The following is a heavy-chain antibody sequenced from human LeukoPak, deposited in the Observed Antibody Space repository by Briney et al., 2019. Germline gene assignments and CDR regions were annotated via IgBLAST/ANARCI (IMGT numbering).Heavy chain of an antibody. Sequence: PGGSLRLSCTASGFTFGDYAMSWVRQAPGKGLEWVGFIKSKAYGGTTEYAASVTGRFTISRDDSHSIAYLQMTSLKTEDTAVYYCTRSTKGSRDGYNFWGQGTLVTVSS. CDR2: IKSKAYGGTT. V-gene: IGHV3-49*04. CDR3: TRSTKGSRDGYNF. D-gene: IGHD5-24*01. CDR1: GFTFGDYA. J-gene: IGHJ4*02.